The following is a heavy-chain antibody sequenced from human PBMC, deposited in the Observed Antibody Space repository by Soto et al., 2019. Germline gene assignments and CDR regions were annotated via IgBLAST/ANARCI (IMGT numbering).Heavy chain of an antibody. D-gene: IGHD4-17*01. CDR3: ARGMTTVTTFDY. CDR2: IYHSGST. Sequence: QLQLQESGSGLVKPSQTLSLTCAVSGGSISSGGYSWSWIRQPPGKGLECIGYIYHSGSTYYNPSLKSRVPRSVDRSTNQFSLKLSSVTAADTAVYYCARGMTTVTTFDYWGQGTLVTVSS. J-gene: IGHJ4*02. CDR1: GGSISSGGYS. V-gene: IGHV4-30-2*01.